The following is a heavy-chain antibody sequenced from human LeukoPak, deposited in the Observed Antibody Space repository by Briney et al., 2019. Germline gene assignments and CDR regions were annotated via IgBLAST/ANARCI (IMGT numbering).Heavy chain of an antibody. CDR3: ARGGDTAMPHPFDY. Sequence: GRSLRLSCAASGFTFSSYAMHWVRQAPGKGLEWLAFIRYDGSNTYYADSVKGRFTVSRDDSKNTLYLQMNSLRSDDTAVYYCARGGDTAMPHPFDYWGQGTLVTVSS. CDR2: IRYDGSNT. J-gene: IGHJ4*02. V-gene: IGHV3-30*04. CDR1: GFTFSSYA. D-gene: IGHD5-18*01.